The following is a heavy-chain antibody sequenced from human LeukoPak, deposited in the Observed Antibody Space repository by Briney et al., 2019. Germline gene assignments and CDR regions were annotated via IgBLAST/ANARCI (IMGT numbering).Heavy chain of an antibody. V-gene: IGHV3-23*01. CDR2: ISGSGGST. CDR1: GFTFSSYA. J-gene: IGHJ4*02. Sequence: GGSLRLSCAASGFTFSSYAMSWVRQAPGKGLEWVSAISGSGGSTYYADSVKGRFTISRDNSKNTLYLQMTSLRAEDTAVYYCAKGRSSNWYPPVVDYWGQGTLVTVSS. D-gene: IGHD6-13*01. CDR3: AKGRSSNWYPPVVDY.